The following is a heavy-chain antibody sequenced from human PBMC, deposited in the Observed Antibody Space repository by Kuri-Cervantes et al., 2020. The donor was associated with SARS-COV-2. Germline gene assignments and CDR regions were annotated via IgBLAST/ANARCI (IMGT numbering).Heavy chain of an antibody. CDR1: AFTFSSNW. V-gene: IGHV3-7*01. J-gene: IGHJ6*03. CDR3: AKEGGYFSSISGYNYYYYMDV. Sequence: GESLSLSCAVYAFTFSSNWMSWVRQAEGKGLEWVANIKQDGSEQYYVDFVKGRFSLTRDNSKNTPYLQMNSLRAEDTAVYYCAKEGGYFSSISGYNYYYYMDVWGKGTTVTVSS. D-gene: IGHD2-2*03. CDR2: IKQDGSEQ.